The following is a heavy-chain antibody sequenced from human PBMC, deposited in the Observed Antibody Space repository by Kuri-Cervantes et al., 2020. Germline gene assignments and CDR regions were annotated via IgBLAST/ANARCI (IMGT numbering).Heavy chain of an antibody. V-gene: IGHV3-21*01. D-gene: IGHD3-22*01. J-gene: IGHJ4*02. Sequence: LSLTCAASGFTFSSYSMNWVRQAPGKGLEWVSSISSSSSYIYYADSVKGRFTISRDNAKNSLYLQMNSLRAEDTAVYYCARDKGTYYYDSSGYALDYWGQGTLVTVSS. CDR1: GFTFSSYS. CDR3: ARDKGTYYYDSSGYALDY. CDR2: ISSSSSYI.